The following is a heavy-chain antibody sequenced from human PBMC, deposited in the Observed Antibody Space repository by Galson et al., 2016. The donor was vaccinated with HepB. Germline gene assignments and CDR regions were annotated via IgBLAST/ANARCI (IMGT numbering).Heavy chain of an antibody. CDR1: GFTFSSYA. Sequence: SLRLSCAASGFTFSSYAMHWVRQAPGMGLEYVSAISSHGGSTYYANSVKGRFTISRDNSKNMLYLQMGSLRTEEMAVYYCARRGVQLERRSAVDIWGQGTMVTVSS. D-gene: IGHD1-1*01. CDR3: ARRGVQLERRSAVDI. J-gene: IGHJ3*02. CDR2: ISSHGGST. V-gene: IGHV3-64*01.